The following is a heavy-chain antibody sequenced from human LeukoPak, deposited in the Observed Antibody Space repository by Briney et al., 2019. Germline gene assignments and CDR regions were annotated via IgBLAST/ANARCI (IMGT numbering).Heavy chain of an antibody. J-gene: IGHJ5*02. CDR3: ARDCHDSSSSSCWFDP. CDR2: INPNSGGT. CDR1: GYTFTGYY. Sequence: ASVKVSCKASGYTFTGYYMHWVRQAPGQGLEWMGRINPNSGGTNYAQKFQGRVTMTRDTSISTAYMELSRLRSDDTAVYYCARDCHDSSSSSCWFDPWGQGTLVTVSS. V-gene: IGHV1-2*06. D-gene: IGHD6-6*01.